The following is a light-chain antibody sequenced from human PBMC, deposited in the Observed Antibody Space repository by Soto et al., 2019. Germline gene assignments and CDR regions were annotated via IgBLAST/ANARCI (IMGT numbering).Light chain of an antibody. CDR2: DAY. CDR1: RTISSW. CDR3: QQYDSYSWT. J-gene: IGKJ1*01. Sequence: DIQMTQSPSTLSASVGDRVTITCRASRTISSWLAWYQQLPGKAPKLLIYDAYTLETGVPSRFSGSGSGTDFTLTISSLQADDFATYYCQQYDSYSWTFCQGTKVEV. V-gene: IGKV1-5*01.